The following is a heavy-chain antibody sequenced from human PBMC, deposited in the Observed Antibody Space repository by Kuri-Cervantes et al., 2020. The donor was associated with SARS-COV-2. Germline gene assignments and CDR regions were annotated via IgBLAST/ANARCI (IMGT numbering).Heavy chain of an antibody. CDR2: IYSSGST. V-gene: IGHV4-59*01. J-gene: IGHJ5*02. CDR1: GGSISSYY. Sequence: LRLSCTVSGGSISSYYWSWIRQPPGKGLEGIGYIYSSGSTNYNPSLKSRVTISVDTSKNQFSLKLSSVTAADTAVYYCARDRSYGDQQGFDPWGQGTLVTVSS. D-gene: IGHD5-18*01. CDR3: ARDRSYGDQQGFDP.